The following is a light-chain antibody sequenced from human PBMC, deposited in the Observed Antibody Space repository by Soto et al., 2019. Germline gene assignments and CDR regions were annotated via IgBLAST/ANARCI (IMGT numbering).Light chain of an antibody. CDR3: QQYGSSPAYT. CDR2: GAS. Sequence: EIVLTQSPGTLSLSPGERATLSCRASQSVSSSYLAWYQQKPGQAPRLLIYGASSRDTGIPDRFSGSGSGTDITLTISRLEPEDFAVYYCQQYGSSPAYTFGQGTKREIK. CDR1: QSVSSSY. J-gene: IGKJ2*01. V-gene: IGKV3-20*01.